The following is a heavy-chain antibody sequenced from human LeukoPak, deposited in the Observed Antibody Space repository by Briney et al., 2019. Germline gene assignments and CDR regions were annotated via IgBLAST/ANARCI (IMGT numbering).Heavy chain of an antibody. CDR2: ISSSSSYI. CDR3: ARDGGGSYLPYFDY. V-gene: IGHV3-21*01. J-gene: IGHJ4*02. CDR1: GFTFSSYS. D-gene: IGHD1-26*01. Sequence: IPGGSLRLSCAASGFTFSSYSMNWVRQAPGKGLEWVSSISSSSSYIYYADSVKGRFTISRDNTKNSLYLQMNSLRAEDTAVYYCARDGGGSYLPYFDYWGQGTLVTVSS.